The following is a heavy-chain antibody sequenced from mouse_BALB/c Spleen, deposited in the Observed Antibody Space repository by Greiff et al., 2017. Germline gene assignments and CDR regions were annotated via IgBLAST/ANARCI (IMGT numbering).Heavy chain of an antibody. Sequence: EVQRVESGAELVKPGASVKLSCTASGFNIKDTYMHWVKQRPEQGLEWIGRIDPANGNTKYDPKFQGKATITADTSSNTAYLQLSSLTSEDTAVYYCAGDGDFDYWGQGTTLTVSS. CDR3: AGDGDFDY. V-gene: IGHV14-3*02. J-gene: IGHJ2*01. CDR1: GFNIKDTY. CDR2: IDPANGNT.